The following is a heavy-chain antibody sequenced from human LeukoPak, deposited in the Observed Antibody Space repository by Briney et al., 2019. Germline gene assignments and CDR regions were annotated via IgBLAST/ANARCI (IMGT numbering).Heavy chain of an antibody. Sequence: ASVKVSCKASGYTFTSYAMNWVRQAPGQGLEWMGWINPNSGGTNYAQKFQGRVTMTRDTSISTAYMELSRLRSDDTAVYYCARPLSPYGSGHYYWGQGTLVTVSS. V-gene: IGHV1-2*02. CDR1: GYTFTSYA. J-gene: IGHJ4*02. CDR2: INPNSGGT. CDR3: ARPLSPYGSGHYY. D-gene: IGHD3-10*01.